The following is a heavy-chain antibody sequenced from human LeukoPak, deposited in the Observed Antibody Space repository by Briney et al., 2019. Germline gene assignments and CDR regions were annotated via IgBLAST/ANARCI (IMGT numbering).Heavy chain of an antibody. Sequence: ASVKVSCKASGYTFTMYYIHWVRQAPGQGLEWMGMINPSDGATTYAQRFQGRVTMTRDMSTTTVYMDLRSLRSEDTAVYFWAGEERGGLSGSLGVLFASYYTYYYMDVWGRGTTVTVSS. D-gene: IGHD3-16*01. J-gene: IGHJ6*03. V-gene: IGHV1-46*01. CDR3: AGEERGGLSGSLGVLFASYYTYYYMDV. CDR1: GYTFTMYY. CDR2: INPSDGAT.